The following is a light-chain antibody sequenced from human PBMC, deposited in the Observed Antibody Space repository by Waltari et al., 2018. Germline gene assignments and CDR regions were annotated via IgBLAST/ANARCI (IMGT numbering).Light chain of an antibody. Sequence: DIHMPQSPSSLSAPVGDRVTITCQASQDIKKRLNWFHQKPGKAPKVLIFDASNSQTGAPSSFSGSGSGTDFTLSISSLQPEDMGTYYCQQYHSVPLTFGGGTKVEIK. CDR3: QQYHSVPLT. CDR2: DAS. CDR1: QDIKKR. V-gene: IGKV1-33*01. J-gene: IGKJ4*01.